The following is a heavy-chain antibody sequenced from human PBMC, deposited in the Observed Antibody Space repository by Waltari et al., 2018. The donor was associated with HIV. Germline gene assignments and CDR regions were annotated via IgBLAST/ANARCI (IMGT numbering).Heavy chain of an antibody. CDR2: FDPEDDET. D-gene: IGHD1-26*01. CDR1: GYTLTELS. CDR3: ATGGGTTSIQLYDLDV. Sequence: QVQLIQSGAEVKKPGASVKVSCKVFGYTLTELSMHWVRQAPGKGLEWMGGFDPEDDETIYAQKFQGRVTMPEDTSTDSAYMELSSLTSEDTAVYYCATGGGTTSIQLYDLDVWGQGTTVTVSS. V-gene: IGHV1-24*01. J-gene: IGHJ6*02.